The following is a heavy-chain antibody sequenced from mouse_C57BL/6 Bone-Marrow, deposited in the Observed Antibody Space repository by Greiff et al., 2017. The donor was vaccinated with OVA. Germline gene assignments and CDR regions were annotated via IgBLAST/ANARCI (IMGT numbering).Heavy chain of an antibody. CDR3: ARRENDVRVWFAY. CDR2: IYPRSGNT. V-gene: IGHV1-81*01. J-gene: IGHJ3*01. CDR1: GYTFTSYG. Sequence: VQLQQSGAELARPGASVKLSCKASGYTFTSYGISWVKQRTGQGLEWIGEIYPRSGNTYYNEKFKGKATLTADKSSSTAYMELRSLTSEDSAVYFCARRENDVRVWFAYWGQGTLVTVSA.